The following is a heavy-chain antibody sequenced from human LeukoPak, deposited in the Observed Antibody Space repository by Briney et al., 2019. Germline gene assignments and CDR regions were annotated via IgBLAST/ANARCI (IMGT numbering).Heavy chain of an antibody. D-gene: IGHD2-8*01. CDR2: ISNSGSTV. Sequence: GGSLRLSCAASGFTFSGYYMTWLRQAPGKGLEWLSYISNSGSTVFYADSVKGRFTVSRDNAKRSLYLQIESLRDDDTAVYHCALGTINKDYYFGMDVWGQGTTVTVS. CDR1: GFTFSGYY. J-gene: IGHJ6*02. CDR3: ALGTINKDYYFGMDV. V-gene: IGHV3-11*01.